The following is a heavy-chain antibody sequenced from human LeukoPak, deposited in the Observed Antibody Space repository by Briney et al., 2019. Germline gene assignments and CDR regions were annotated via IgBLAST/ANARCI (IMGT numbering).Heavy chain of an antibody. Sequence: GGSLRFSCAASGFTFSSYAMSWVSQAPGKGLEWVSAISGSGGSTYYADSVKGRFTISRDNSKNTLYLQMNSLRAEDTAVYYCAKGDVLLWFGELPEDYWGQGTLVTVSS. CDR3: AKGDVLLWFGELPEDY. D-gene: IGHD3-10*01. J-gene: IGHJ4*02. CDR2: ISGSGGST. V-gene: IGHV3-23*01. CDR1: GFTFSSYA.